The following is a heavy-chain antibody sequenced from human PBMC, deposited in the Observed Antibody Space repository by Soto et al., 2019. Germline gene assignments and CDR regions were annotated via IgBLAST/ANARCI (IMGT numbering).Heavy chain of an antibody. CDR1: GGSISSGGYY. CDR3: ARVGGINWFDP. Sequence: QVQLQESGPGLVKPSQTLSLTCTVSGGSISSGGYYWSWIRQHPGKGLEWIGYIYYSGSTYYNPSLMSRVTISVDTSKNPFTLKLSSLTAADTAVYYCARVGGINWFDPWGQGTLVTVSS. D-gene: IGHD1-20*01. J-gene: IGHJ5*02. CDR2: IYYSGST. V-gene: IGHV4-31*03.